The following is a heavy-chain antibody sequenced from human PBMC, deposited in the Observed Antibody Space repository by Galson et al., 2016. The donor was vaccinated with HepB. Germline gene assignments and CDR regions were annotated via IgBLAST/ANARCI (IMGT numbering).Heavy chain of an antibody. D-gene: IGHD3-9*01. J-gene: IGHJ5*02. CDR2: IGSSGDRT. CDR3: AKVYDILSGYSEFDP. CDR1: GFRFSSYA. Sequence: SLRLSCAATGFRFSSYAMSWVRQAPGKGLEWVSSIGSSGDRTYYADAVKGRFIILRDNSKNTLFLQMKSLRAEDTAIYYCAKVYDILSGYSEFDPWGQGTLVTVSS. V-gene: IGHV3-23*01.